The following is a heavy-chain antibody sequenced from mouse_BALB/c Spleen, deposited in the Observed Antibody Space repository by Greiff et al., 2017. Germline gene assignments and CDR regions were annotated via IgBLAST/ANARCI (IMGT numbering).Heavy chain of an antibody. CDR2: ISSGGST. Sequence: EVQLVESGGGLVKPGGSLKLSCAASGFTFSSYAMSWVRQTPEKRLEWVASISSGGSTYYPDSVKGRFTISRDNARNILYLQMSSLRSEDTAMYYCARREGYGNYYFDYWGQGTTLTVSS. D-gene: IGHD2-1*01. V-gene: IGHV5-6-5*01. J-gene: IGHJ2*01. CDR1: GFTFSSYA. CDR3: ARREGYGNYYFDY.